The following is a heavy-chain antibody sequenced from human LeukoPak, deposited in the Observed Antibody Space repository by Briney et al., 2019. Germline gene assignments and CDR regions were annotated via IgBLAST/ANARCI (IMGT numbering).Heavy chain of an antibody. CDR1: GGSISSYY. CDR3: ARRRYYDGSGYLE. J-gene: IGHJ1*01. CDR2: IYYSGST. V-gene: IGHV4-59*12. D-gene: IGHD3-22*01. Sequence: PSETLSLTCTVSGGSISSYYWSWIRQPPGKGLEWIGYIYYSGSTNYNPSLKSQVTMSVDATNNQFSLNLRSVTAADTAVYYCARRRYYDGSGYLEWGQGTLLSVSS.